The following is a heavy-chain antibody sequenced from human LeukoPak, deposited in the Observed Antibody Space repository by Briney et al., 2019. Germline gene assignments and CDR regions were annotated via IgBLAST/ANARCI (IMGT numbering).Heavy chain of an antibody. D-gene: IGHD3-10*01. CDR1: GFTFSTYG. CDR2: IWNDGCNK. V-gene: IGHV3-33*01. Sequence: GGSLRLSCAASGFTFSTYGMHWVRQAPGKGLEWVAVIWNDGCNKYYADSVKGRFTISRDNSKNTLYLQMNTLRAEDTALYFCVGAPYYYASGTFSPFDYWGQGTLVTVSS. J-gene: IGHJ4*02. CDR3: VGAPYYYASGTFSPFDY.